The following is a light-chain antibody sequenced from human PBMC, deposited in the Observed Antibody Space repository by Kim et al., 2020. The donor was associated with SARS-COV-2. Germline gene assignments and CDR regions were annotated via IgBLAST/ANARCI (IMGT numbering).Light chain of an antibody. CDR1: QSVGSN. Sequence: EIVMTQSPATLSVSPGERATLSCRASQSVGSNLAWYQQKPGQAPRLLIYGASTRATGIPARFSGSGSGTEFTLTISSLQSEDFAVYYFQQYNNWPPGTFGQGTKLDI. V-gene: IGKV3-15*01. CDR2: GAS. J-gene: IGKJ2*02. CDR3: QQYNNWPPGT.